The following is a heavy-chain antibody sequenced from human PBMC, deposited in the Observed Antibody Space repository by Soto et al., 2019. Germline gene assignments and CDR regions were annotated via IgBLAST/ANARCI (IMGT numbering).Heavy chain of an antibody. J-gene: IGHJ4*02. CDR3: ARDRCSSTSCYAGFGVSDY. Sequence: ASVKVSCKASGYTFTSYYMHWVRQAPGQGLEWMGIINPSGGSTSYAQKFQGRVTMTRDTSTSTVYMELSSLRSEDTAAYYCARDRCSSTSCYAGFGVSDYWGQGTLVTVSS. V-gene: IGHV1-46*03. CDR1: GYTFTSYY. CDR2: INPSGGST. D-gene: IGHD2-2*01.